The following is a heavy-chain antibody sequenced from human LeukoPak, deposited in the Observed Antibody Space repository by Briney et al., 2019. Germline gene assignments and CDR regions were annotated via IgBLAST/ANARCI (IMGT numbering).Heavy chain of an antibody. V-gene: IGHV4-34*01. CDR1: GGSFSGYY. Sequence: SETLSLTCAVYGGSFSGYYWSWIRQPPGKGLEWIGEINHSGSTNYNPSLKSRVTISVDKSKNQFSLKLSSVTAADTAVYYCARGRRGSYSAFDIWGQGTMVTVSS. J-gene: IGHJ3*02. D-gene: IGHD1-26*01. CDR3: ARGRRGSYSAFDI. CDR2: INHSGST.